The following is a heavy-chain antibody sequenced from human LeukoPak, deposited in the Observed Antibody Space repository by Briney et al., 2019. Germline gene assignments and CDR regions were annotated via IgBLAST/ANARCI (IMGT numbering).Heavy chain of an antibody. V-gene: IGHV1-24*01. CDR2: FDPEDGKT. Sequence: ASVKVSCKVSGYTLTELSMLWVRQAPGKGLEWMGSFDPEDGKTVSAQKFQGRVTMTEDTSTDTAYMELRSLRSEDTAVYYCATGYLVTAGLMDVWGQGTTVTVSS. D-gene: IGHD6-13*01. J-gene: IGHJ6*02. CDR1: GYTLTELS. CDR3: ATGYLVTAGLMDV.